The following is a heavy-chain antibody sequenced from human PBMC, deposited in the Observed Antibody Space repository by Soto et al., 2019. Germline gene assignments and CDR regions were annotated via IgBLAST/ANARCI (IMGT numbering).Heavy chain of an antibody. V-gene: IGHV5-10-1*01. J-gene: IGHJ4*02. CDR2: IDPSDSQT. CDR1: GYSFAGYW. CDR3: ERQIHDYDPGHNFQSYFNS. D-gene: IGHD4-17*01. Sequence: PGESLKISCKGSGYSFAGYWITWVRQKPGKGLEWMGRIDPSDSQTYYSPSFRGHVTISVTKSITTVFLQWSSLRASDTAMYYCERQIHDYDPGHNFQSYFNSWGQGTPVTVSS.